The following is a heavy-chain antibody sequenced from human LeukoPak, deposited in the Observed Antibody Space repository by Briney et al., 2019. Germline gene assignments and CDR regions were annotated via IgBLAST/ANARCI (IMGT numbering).Heavy chain of an antibody. J-gene: IGHJ4*02. D-gene: IGHD6-13*01. V-gene: IGHV3-23*01. CDR1: GFTFSSYA. Sequence: GGSLRLSCADSGFTFSSYAMSWVRQAPGKGLEWGSAISGSGGSTYYADSVKGRFTISRDNSKNTLYLKMNSLRAEDTDVYYCAKTGTPWYYFDYWGQGTLVTVSS. CDR3: AKTGTPWYYFDY. CDR2: ISGSGGST.